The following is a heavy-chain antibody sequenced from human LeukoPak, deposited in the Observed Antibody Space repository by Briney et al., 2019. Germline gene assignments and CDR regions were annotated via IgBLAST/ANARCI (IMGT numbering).Heavy chain of an antibody. D-gene: IGHD3-3*01. CDR2: ISGSGGST. CDR1: GFTFSSYA. J-gene: IGHJ3*02. CDR3: AKVPVFSLTISEVVTDDAFDI. V-gene: IGHV3-23*01. Sequence: GGSLRRSCAASGFTFSSYAMSWVRQAPGKGLELVSAISGSGGSTYYADSVKGRFTISRDNSKNTLYLQMNSLRAEDTAVYYCAKVPVFSLTISEVVTDDAFDIWGQGTIVTVSS.